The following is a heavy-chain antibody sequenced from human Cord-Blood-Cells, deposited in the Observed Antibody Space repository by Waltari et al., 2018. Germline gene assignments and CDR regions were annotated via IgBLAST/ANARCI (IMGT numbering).Heavy chain of an antibody. V-gene: IGHV1-24*01. Sequence: QVQLVQSGAEVKKPGASVKVSCKVSGYTLTELSMHWVRQAPGKGLEWMGGFDPEDGQTIYAKKFQGRVTMTEDTSTDTAYMELSSLRSEDTAVYYCATTHPVREMRSLAFDIWGQGTMVTVSS. J-gene: IGHJ3*02. CDR3: ATTHPVREMRSLAFDI. CDR1: GYTLTELS. D-gene: IGHD3-16*01. CDR2: FDPEDGQT.